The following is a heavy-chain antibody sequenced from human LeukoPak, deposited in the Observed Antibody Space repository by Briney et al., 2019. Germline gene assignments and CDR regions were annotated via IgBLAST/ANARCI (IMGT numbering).Heavy chain of an antibody. D-gene: IGHD6-13*01. CDR3: ARPRIAAAGTPRYFQH. CDR1: GGSISGYY. V-gene: IGHV4-34*01. Sequence: ASETLSLTCTVSGGSISGYYWSWIRQPPGKGLEWIGEINHSGSTNYNPSLKSRVTISVDTSKNQFSLKLSSVTAADTAVYYCARPRIAAAGTPRYFQHWGQGTLVTVSS. CDR2: INHSGST. J-gene: IGHJ1*01.